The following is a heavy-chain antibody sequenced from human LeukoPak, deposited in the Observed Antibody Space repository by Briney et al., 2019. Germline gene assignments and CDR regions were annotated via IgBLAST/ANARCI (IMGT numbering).Heavy chain of an antibody. CDR3: SNSYYDILTGYYITLAY. Sequence: ASVKVSCKASGYTFAGYYLHWGRQGPGPGLEWMGWINLNSGGTNYAQQFQGRVTMTRDTSINIAYMELSRLRSDDTAVYYCSNSYYDILTGYYITLAYWGQGTLVTVSS. V-gene: IGHV1-2*02. CDR2: INLNSGGT. J-gene: IGHJ4*02. D-gene: IGHD3-9*01. CDR1: GYTFAGYY.